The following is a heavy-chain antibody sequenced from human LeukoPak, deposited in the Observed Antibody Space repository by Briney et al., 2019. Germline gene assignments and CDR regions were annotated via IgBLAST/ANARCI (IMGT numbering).Heavy chain of an antibody. V-gene: IGHV3-33*01. Sequence: PGGSLRLSCAASGFTFSSYGMHCVRQAPGKGLEWVAVIWYDGSNKYYADSVKGRFTISRDNSKKTLYLQMNSLRAEDTAVYYCARDPTAYYDSSGYYLNTIDYWGQGTLVTVSS. CDR3: ARDPTAYYDSSGYYLNTIDY. J-gene: IGHJ4*02. CDR1: GFTFSSYG. CDR2: IWYDGSNK. D-gene: IGHD3-22*01.